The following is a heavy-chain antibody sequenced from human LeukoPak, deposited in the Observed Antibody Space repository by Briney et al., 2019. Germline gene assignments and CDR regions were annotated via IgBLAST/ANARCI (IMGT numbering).Heavy chain of an antibody. V-gene: IGHV3-33*01. J-gene: IGHJ4*02. Sequence: GGSLRLSCAASGFTFSSYGMHWVRQAPGKGLEWVAVIWHDGSNKYYADSVKGRFTISRDNSKNTLYLQMNSLRAEDTAVYYCARGHCTNGVCHNYFDYWGQGTLVTVSS. CDR2: IWHDGSNK. D-gene: IGHD2-8*01. CDR3: ARGHCTNGVCHNYFDY. CDR1: GFTFSSYG.